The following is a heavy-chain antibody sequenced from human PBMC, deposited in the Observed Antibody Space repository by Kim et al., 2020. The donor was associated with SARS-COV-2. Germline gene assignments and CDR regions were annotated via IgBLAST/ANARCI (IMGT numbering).Heavy chain of an antibody. D-gene: IGHD6-19*01. CDR3: AKGIIVAVAGGVDY. CDR1: GFTFSSYG. V-gene: IGHV3-30*18. CDR2: ISYDGSNK. J-gene: IGHJ4*02. Sequence: GGSLRLSCAASGFTFSSYGMHWVRQAPGKGLEWVAVISYDGSNKYYADSVKGRFTISRDNSKNTLYLQMNSLRAEDTAVYYCAKGIIVAVAGGVDYWGQG.